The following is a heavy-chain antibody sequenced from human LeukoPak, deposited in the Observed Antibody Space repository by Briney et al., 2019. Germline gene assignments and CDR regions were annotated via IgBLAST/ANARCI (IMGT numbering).Heavy chain of an antibody. Sequence: PGGSLRLSCAASGFTFSSYWMHWVRQAPGKGLVGVSRINSDGSSTSYADSVKGRFTISRDNAKNTLYLQMNSLRAEDTAVYYCARDYYYYYYMDVWGKGTTVTVSS. CDR3: ARDYYYYYYMDV. V-gene: IGHV3-74*01. CDR1: GFTFSSYW. CDR2: INSDGSST. J-gene: IGHJ6*03.